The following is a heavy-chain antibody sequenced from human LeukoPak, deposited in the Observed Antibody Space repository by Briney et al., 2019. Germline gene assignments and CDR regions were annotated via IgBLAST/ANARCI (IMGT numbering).Heavy chain of an antibody. D-gene: IGHD1-26*01. CDR1: GFTFSSYA. Sequence: PGGSLTLSCAASGFTFSSYAMSWVRQAPGKGLEWVSAISGSGGNTYYAESVKGRFTISRDNSKNTLYLQMNSLRAEDTAVYYCAREAWVRSAFDIWGQGTMVTVSS. CDR2: ISGSGGNT. CDR3: AREAWVRSAFDI. J-gene: IGHJ3*02. V-gene: IGHV3-23*01.